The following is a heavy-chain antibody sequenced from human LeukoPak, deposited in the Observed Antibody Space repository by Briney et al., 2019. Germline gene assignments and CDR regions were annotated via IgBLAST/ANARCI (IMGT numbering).Heavy chain of an antibody. J-gene: IGHJ3*01. CDR3: AKGAGSAFDV. Sequence: GGSLRLSCAASGFTFSSYAMSWARHAPGKGLEWVSAISGSGTSTYSADSLKGRFTISRDNSKSTLYLQMNSLRAEDTAIYYCAKGAGSAFDVWGQGTMVTVSS. CDR1: GFTFSSYA. D-gene: IGHD6-19*01. V-gene: IGHV3-23*01. CDR2: ISGSGTST.